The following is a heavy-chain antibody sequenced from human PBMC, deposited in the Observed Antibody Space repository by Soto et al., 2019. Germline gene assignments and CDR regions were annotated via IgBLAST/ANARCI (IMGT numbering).Heavy chain of an antibody. J-gene: IGHJ4*02. Sequence: QVQLVQSGAEVKKPGASVKVSCKASGYTFTGYYMHWVRQAPGQGLEWMGWINPNSGGTNYAQKFQGRVTMTRDTSISTAYMELSRLRSDDTAVYYCARDGGIAVAGSRGEFDYWGQGTLVTVSS. CDR3: ARDGGIAVAGSRGEFDY. D-gene: IGHD6-19*01. V-gene: IGHV1-2*02. CDR1: GYTFTGYY. CDR2: INPNSGGT.